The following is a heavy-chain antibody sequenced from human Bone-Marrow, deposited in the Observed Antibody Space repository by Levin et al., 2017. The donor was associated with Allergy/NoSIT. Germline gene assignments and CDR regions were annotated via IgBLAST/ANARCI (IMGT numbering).Heavy chain of an antibody. J-gene: IGHJ6*03. V-gene: IGHV3-23*01. D-gene: IGHD5-18*01. Sequence: GESLKISCAASGFTFSSYAMSWVRQAPGKGLEWVSAISGSGGSTYYADSVKGRFTISRDNSKNTLYLQMNSLRAEDTAVYYCAKSSALQLWPLYYYYMDVWGKGTTVTVSS. CDR3: AKSSALQLWPLYYYYMDV. CDR1: GFTFSSYA. CDR2: ISGSGGST.